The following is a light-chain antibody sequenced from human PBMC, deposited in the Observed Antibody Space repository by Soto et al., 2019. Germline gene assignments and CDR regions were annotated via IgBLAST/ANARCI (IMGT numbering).Light chain of an antibody. J-gene: IGKJ4*01. V-gene: IGKV1-39*01. CDR1: QSISSY. CDR3: QQSYSTPLT. CDR2: AAS. Sequence: QLPQSPSSLSASVGDRVTITCRASQSISSYLNWYQQKPGKAPKLLIYAASSLQSGVPSRFSGSGSGTDFTLTISSLQPEDFATYYCQQSYSTPLTFGGGTKVDNK.